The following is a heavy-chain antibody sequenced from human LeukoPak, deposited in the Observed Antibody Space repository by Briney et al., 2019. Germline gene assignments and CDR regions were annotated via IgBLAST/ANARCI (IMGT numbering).Heavy chain of an antibody. V-gene: IGHV4-34*01. D-gene: IGHD3-3*01. CDR2: INHSGGT. Sequence: PSETLSLTCAVYGGSFNGYYWTWIRQPPGKGLEWIGEINHSGGTDYNPSLKSRVTISVDTSKNQFSLKLTSVTAADTAVYYCARGRQDFWSGYYSDPVNFDYWGQGTLVTVSS. CDR1: GGSFNGYY. J-gene: IGHJ4*02. CDR3: ARGRQDFWSGYYSDPVNFDY.